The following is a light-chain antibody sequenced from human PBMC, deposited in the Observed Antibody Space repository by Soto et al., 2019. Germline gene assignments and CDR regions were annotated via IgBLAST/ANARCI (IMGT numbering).Light chain of an antibody. Sequence: QSVLTQPPSVSGAPGQTVAISCTGSSSNIGAGYDVHWYQQHPGTAPRLLIYVNNNRPSGVPDRFSGSKSGTSASLAITGLQAEDEADYYCQSFDSSLNWVFGGGTQLTVL. V-gene: IGLV1-40*01. CDR2: VNN. CDR1: SSNIGAGYD. CDR3: QSFDSSLNWV. J-gene: IGLJ3*02.